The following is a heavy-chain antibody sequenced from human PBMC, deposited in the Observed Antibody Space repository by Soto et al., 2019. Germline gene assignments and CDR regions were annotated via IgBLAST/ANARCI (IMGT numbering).Heavy chain of an antibody. CDR3: AREGVHNYTEYYFDY. Sequence: NPGGSLRLSCAASGFTFSYYPLHWVRRAPGKGLEWVSSISGVRDYIRYADSVKGRFAISRDNAKTSLYLQMNSLTAEDTAVYYCAREGVHNYTEYYFDYWGQGTLVTVSS. CDR2: ISGVRDYI. D-gene: IGHD3-10*01. CDR1: GFTFSYYP. V-gene: IGHV3-21*06. J-gene: IGHJ4*02.